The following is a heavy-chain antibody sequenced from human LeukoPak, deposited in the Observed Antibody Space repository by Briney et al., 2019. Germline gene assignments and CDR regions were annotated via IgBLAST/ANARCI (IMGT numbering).Heavy chain of an antibody. CDR1: GFTFSSYG. J-gene: IGHJ4*02. Sequence: GRSLRLSCAASGFTFSSYGMHWARQAPGKGLEWVAVIWYDGSNKYYADSVKGRFTISRDNSKNTLYLQMNSLRAEDTAVYYCARSGGYSGYDFQYYFDYWGQGTLVTVSS. V-gene: IGHV3-33*01. D-gene: IGHD5-12*01. CDR3: ARSGGYSGYDFQYYFDY. CDR2: IWYDGSNK.